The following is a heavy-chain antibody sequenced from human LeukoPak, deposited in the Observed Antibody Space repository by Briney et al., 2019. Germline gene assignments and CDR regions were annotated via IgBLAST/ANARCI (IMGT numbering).Heavy chain of an antibody. CDR3: AKIAVRGVIINYFDY. D-gene: IGHD3-10*01. J-gene: IGHJ4*02. V-gene: IGHV3-23*01. CDR1: GFTFSSYA. CDR2: ISGSGGST. Sequence: GGSLRLSCAASGFTFSSYAMSWVRQAPGKGLEWVSAISGSGGSTYYADSVKGRFTISRDNSKNTLYLRMNSLRAEDTAVYYCAKIAVRGVIINYFDYWGQGTLVTVSS.